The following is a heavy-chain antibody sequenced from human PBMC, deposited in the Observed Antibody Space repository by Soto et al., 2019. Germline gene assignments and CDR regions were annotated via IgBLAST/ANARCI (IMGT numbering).Heavy chain of an antibody. CDR1: GGSVSSGSYY. CDR2: IYYSGST. J-gene: IGHJ4*02. D-gene: IGHD1-1*01. CDR3: ARALGRRSGGPAYFDY. V-gene: IGHV4-61*01. Sequence: PSETLSLTCTVSGGSVSSGSYYWSWIRQPPGKGLEWIGYIYYSGSTNYNPSLKSRVTISVDTSKNQFSLKLSSVTAADTAVYYCARALGRRSGGPAYFDYWGQGTLVTVS.